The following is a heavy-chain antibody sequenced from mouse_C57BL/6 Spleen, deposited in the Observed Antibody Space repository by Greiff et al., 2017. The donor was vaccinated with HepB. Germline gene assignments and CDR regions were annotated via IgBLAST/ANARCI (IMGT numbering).Heavy chain of an antibody. CDR2: ISSGGDYI. CDR3: TRAYSNFSWFAY. V-gene: IGHV5-9-1*02. Sequence: EVQWVESGEGLVKPGGSLKLSCAASGFTFSSYAMSWVRQTPEKRLEWVAYISSGGDYIYYADTVKGRFTISRDNARNTLYLQMSSLKSEDTAMYYCTRAYSNFSWFAYWGQGTLVTVSA. CDR1: GFTFSSYA. D-gene: IGHD2-5*01. J-gene: IGHJ3*01.